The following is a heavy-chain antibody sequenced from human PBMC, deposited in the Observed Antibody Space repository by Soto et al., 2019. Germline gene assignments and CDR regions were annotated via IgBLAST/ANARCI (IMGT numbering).Heavy chain of an antibody. D-gene: IGHD5-12*01. CDR2: IYSGGST. V-gene: IGHV3-53*01. Sequence: PGGSLRLSCAASGVTVSSDYMSWVRQAPGKGLEGVSVIYSGGSTYYADSVKGRFIISRDNSKNTLYLQMNSLRAEAAAVYYCARDGGYGYNHLYYGMDVWGQGTTVTVSS. CDR1: GVTVSSDY. CDR3: ARDGGYGYNHLYYGMDV. J-gene: IGHJ6*02.